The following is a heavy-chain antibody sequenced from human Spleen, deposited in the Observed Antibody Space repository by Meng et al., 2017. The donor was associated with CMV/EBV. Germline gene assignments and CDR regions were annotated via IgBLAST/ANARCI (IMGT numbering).Heavy chain of an antibody. V-gene: IGHV4-34*01. CDR2: INHSGST. J-gene: IGHJ4*02. D-gene: IGHD6-13*01. Sequence: VQLQQWGAGLLKPSETLSLTCAVYGGSFSGYYWSWIRQPPGKGLEWIGEINHSGSTNYNPSLKSRVTISVDTSKNQFSLKLSSVTAADTAVYYCARDLIAAAGTSYWGQGTLVTVSS. CDR3: ARDLIAAAGTSY. CDR1: GGSFSGYY.